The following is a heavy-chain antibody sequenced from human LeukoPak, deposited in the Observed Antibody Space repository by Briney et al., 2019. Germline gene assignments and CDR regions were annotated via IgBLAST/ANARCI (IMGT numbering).Heavy chain of an antibody. Sequence: PSETLSLTCTVSGGSISSSSYYWGWIRQPPGKGLEWIGSIYYSGSTYYNPSLKSRVTISVDTSKNQFSLKLSSVTAADTAVYYCARDRRRYCSGGSCYSGSRYYFDYWGQGTLVTVSS. V-gene: IGHV4-39*07. CDR3: ARDRRRYCSGGSCYSGSRYYFDY. CDR1: GGSISSSSYY. CDR2: IYYSGST. D-gene: IGHD2-15*01. J-gene: IGHJ4*02.